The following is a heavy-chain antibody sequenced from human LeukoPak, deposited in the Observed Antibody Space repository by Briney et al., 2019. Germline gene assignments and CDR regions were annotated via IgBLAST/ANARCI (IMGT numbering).Heavy chain of an antibody. CDR2: IYTSGNT. J-gene: IGHJ4*02. CDR1: GGSFSTYY. CDR3: ARAYSSGSDY. Sequence: PSETLSLTCTVSGGSFSTYYWSWIRQPAGKGLEWIGRIYTSGNTHYNPSLKSRVTMSVDTSQNQFSLKLSSVTAADTAVYYCARAYSSGSDYWGQGTLVTVS. V-gene: IGHV4-4*07. D-gene: IGHD6-19*01.